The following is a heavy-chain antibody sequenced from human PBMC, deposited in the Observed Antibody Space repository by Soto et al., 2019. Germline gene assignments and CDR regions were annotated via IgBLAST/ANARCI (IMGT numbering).Heavy chain of an antibody. CDR3: ARGVATVVTSYFDY. CDR1: GGSFSGYY. J-gene: IGHJ4*02. V-gene: IGHV4-34*01. Sequence: QVQLQQWGAGLLKPSETLSLTCAVYGGSFSGYYWSWIRQPPGKGLEWIGEINHSGSTNYNPSLKSRVTISVDKSKNQFSLKLSSVTAADTAVYYCARGVATVVTSYFDYWGQGTLVTVSS. CDR2: INHSGST. D-gene: IGHD5-12*01.